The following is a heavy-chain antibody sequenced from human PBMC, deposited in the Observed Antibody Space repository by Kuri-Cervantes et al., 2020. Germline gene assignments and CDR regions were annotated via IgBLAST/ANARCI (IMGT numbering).Heavy chain of an antibody. CDR2: IYYSGST. J-gene: IGHJ6*02. CDR1: GGSISSSSYY. CDR3: ARVGVVTRGRRLYYYGMDV. V-gene: IGHV4-39*01. D-gene: IGHD4-23*01. Sequence: ESLKISCPVSGGSISSSSYYLGWIRQPPGKGLEWIGSIYYSGSTYYNPSLKSRVTISVETSKNQFYLKLSSVTAADTAVYYCARVGVVTRGRRLYYYGMDVWGQGTTVTVSS.